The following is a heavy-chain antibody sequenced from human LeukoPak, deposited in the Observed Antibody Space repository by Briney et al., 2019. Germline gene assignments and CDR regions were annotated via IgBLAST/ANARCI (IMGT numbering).Heavy chain of an antibody. J-gene: IGHJ4*02. V-gene: IGHV1-46*01. D-gene: IGHD3-22*01. CDR1: GYTFINYY. Sequence: GASVKVSCKASGYTFINYYVHWVRQAPGQGLQWLGMINPSGGSTVYAQMLQGRLTMTTDMSTRTVYMELNSLTSEDTAVYYCARGRATQSYASSGFCLRDYWGQGTLVTVSS. CDR3: ARGRATQSYASSGFCLRDY. CDR2: INPSGGST.